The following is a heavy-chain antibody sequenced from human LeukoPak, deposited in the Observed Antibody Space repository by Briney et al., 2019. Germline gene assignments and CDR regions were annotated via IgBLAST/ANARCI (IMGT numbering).Heavy chain of an antibody. J-gene: IGHJ3*02. D-gene: IGHD5-24*01. Sequence: GSSVKVSCKASGGTFSSYAISWVRQAPGQGLEWMGGIIPIFGTANYAQKFQGRVTITTDESTSTVYMELSSLRSEDTAVYYCAIGAGRDGYDAFDIWGQGTMVTVSS. CDR2: IIPIFGTA. CDR1: GGTFSSYA. V-gene: IGHV1-69*05. CDR3: AIGAGRDGYDAFDI.